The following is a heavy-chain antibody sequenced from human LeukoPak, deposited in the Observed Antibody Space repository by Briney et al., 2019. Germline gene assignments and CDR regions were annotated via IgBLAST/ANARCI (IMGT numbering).Heavy chain of an antibody. CDR3: ARDEFWFLYYFDY. J-gene: IGHJ4*02. V-gene: IGHV3-7*03. D-gene: IGHD3-10*01. Sequence: GGSLRFSCAASGFTFSSYWISWVSQAPGKGLEWVANIKQDGSEKYYVDSVKGRFTISRDNAKNSLYLQMNSLRAEDTAVYYCARDEFWFLYYFDYWGQGTLVTVSS. CDR1: GFTFSSYW. CDR2: IKQDGSEK.